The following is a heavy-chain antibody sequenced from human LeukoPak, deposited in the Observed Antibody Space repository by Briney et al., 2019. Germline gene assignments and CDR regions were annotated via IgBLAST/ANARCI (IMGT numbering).Heavy chain of an antibody. CDR2: IKQDGSEK. J-gene: IGHJ4*02. CDR1: GFSFTYSW. D-gene: IGHD2-15*01. CDR3: ATQPCSGGRCYLLH. V-gene: IGHV3-7*01. Sequence: GGSLRLSCAASGFSFTYSWMAWVRQTPEKGLEWVANIKQDGSEKYYLDSVKGRFTISRDNAKNSLYLQMNSLRVEDTAVYYCATQPCSGGRCYLLHWGQGTLVTVSS.